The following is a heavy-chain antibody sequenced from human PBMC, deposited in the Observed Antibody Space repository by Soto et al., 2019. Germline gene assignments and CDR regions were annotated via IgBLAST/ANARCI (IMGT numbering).Heavy chain of an antibody. CDR2: IRDSDSGGST. CDR3: AKVRVGIDVDFDY. D-gene: IGHD2-21*01. CDR1: GFTFSNSA. Sequence: EVQLLESGGGLVQPGGSLRLSCAASGFTFSNSAMTWVRQAPAKGLEWVSTIRDSDSGGSTFYADSVKGRLTISRDDSKNTLYLQMSRLRAEDTAMYYCAKVRVGIDVDFDYWGQGALVTVSS. J-gene: IGHJ4*02. V-gene: IGHV3-23*01.